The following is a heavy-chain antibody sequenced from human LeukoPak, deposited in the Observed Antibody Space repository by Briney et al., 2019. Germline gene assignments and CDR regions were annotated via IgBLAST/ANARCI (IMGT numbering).Heavy chain of an antibody. CDR3: ARGGYYGSGNDFRFDP. CDR1: GGSISTYY. CDR2: IYYTGST. D-gene: IGHD3-10*01. Sequence: SEALSLTCTVSGGSISTYYWTWIRQPPGKGLEWIGYIYYTGSTNYNPSLKSRVTISVETSKNQFSLKLKSVTAADTAVYYCARGGYYGSGNDFRFDPWGQGTLVTVSS. J-gene: IGHJ5*02. V-gene: IGHV4-59*01.